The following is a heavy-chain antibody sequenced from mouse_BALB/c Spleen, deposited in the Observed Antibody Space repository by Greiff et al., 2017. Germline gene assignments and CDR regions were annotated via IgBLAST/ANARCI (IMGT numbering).Heavy chain of an antibody. J-gene: IGHJ1*01. V-gene: IGHV5-17*02. CDR1: GFTFSSFG. D-gene: IGHD1-1*01. Sequence: EVKLVESGGGLVQPGGSRKLSCAASGFTFSSFGMHWVRQAPEKGLEWVAYISSGSSTIYYADTVKGRFTISRDNPKNTLFLQMTSLRSEDTAMYYCARSGSSYNYWYFDVWGAGTTVTVSS. CDR2: ISSGSSTI. CDR3: ARSGSSYNYWYFDV.